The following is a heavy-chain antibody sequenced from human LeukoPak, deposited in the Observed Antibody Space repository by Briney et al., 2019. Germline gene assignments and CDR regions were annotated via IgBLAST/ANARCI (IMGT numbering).Heavy chain of an antibody. Sequence: ASVKVSCKASGYTFTSYDINWVRQATGQGLEWMGWMNPNSGNTGYAQKFQGRVTMIRNTSISTAYMELSSLRSEDTAVYYCARGQRGDYVRAGFDYWGQGTPVTVSS. D-gene: IGHD4-17*01. CDR1: GYTFTSYD. V-gene: IGHV1-8*01. CDR2: MNPNSGNT. CDR3: ARGQRGDYVRAGFDY. J-gene: IGHJ4*02.